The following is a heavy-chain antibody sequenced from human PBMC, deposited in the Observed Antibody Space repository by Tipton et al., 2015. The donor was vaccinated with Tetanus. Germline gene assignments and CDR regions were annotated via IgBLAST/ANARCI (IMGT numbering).Heavy chain of an antibody. D-gene: IGHD4-23*01. CDR2: INTSGSS. CDR1: GGSISSYY. J-gene: IGHJ2*01. CDR3: ATMTPVDWYFDL. V-gene: IGHV4-4*07. Sequence: GLVKPSETLSLICTVSGGSISSYYWSWIRQSAAMGLEWIGRINTSGSSDYNPSLKGRVTMSIDTSGNRFSLDLTSVTAADTAIYYCATMTPVDWYFDLWGRGTLVTVSS.